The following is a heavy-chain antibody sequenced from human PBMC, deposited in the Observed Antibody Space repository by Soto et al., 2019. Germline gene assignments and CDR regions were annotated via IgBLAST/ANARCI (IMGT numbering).Heavy chain of an antibody. CDR3: AKDCFVEYGGIGWHDVIDH. V-gene: IGHV3-30*18. Sequence: QIQLVESGGGVVQPGGSLRLSCAASGFTFRNYGLHWVRQAPGKGLEWVALISYHGSDKYYVNSVKGRFTISRDDAKNTLYLQMDRLRPEDTAVYCCAKDCFVEYGGIGWHDVIDHCGQGTLDTVSS. CDR2: ISYHGSDK. J-gene: IGHJ4*02. D-gene: IGHD6-19*01. CDR1: GFTFRNYG.